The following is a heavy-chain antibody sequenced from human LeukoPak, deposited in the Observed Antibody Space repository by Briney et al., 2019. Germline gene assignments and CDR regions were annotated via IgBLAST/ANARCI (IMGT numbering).Heavy chain of an antibody. D-gene: IGHD6-13*01. V-gene: IGHV3-23*01. J-gene: IGHJ4*02. CDR2: ISGTGGTT. CDR1: GFTFSNAW. Sequence: GGSLRLSCAASGFTFSNAWMSWVRQAPGKGLEWVALISGTGGTTYYADSVKGRFSISRGNSKNTVYLQLNSLRADDTAVYYCAKAGGSMWYSPQFDYWGPGTPVTVSS. CDR3: AKAGGSMWYSPQFDY.